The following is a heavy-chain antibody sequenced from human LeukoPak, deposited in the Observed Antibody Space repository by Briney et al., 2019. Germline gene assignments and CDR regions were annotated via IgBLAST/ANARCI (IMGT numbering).Heavy chain of an antibody. V-gene: IGHV3-7*03. CDR3: ARDRWGHCSGGSCYSH. CDR1: GFNFRAYW. D-gene: IGHD2-15*01. CDR2: IHQHGSKE. J-gene: IGHJ4*02. Sequence: GGSLRLSCTTSGFNFRAYWMAWVRQAPGKGLEWVANIHQHGSKENYVDSVKGRFTISRDNSKNTLYLQMNSLRAEDTAVYYCARDRWGHCSGGSCYSHWGQGTLVTVSS.